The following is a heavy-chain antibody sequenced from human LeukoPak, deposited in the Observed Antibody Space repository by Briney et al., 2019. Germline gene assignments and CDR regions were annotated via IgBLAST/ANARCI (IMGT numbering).Heavy chain of an antibody. D-gene: IGHD3-10*01. Sequence: GGSLRLSCAASGFTVSSNYMTWVRQAPGKGLEWVSVIYSGGSTYYADSVKGRFTISRDNSKNTLYLQMNGLRAEDTAVYYCASTVSGFGELNYWGQGTLVTVSS. CDR3: ASTVSGFGELNY. J-gene: IGHJ4*02. V-gene: IGHV3-66*02. CDR2: IYSGGST. CDR1: GFTVSSNY.